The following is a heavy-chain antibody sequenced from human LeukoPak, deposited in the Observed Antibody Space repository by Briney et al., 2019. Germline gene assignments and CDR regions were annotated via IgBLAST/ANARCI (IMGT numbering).Heavy chain of an antibody. V-gene: IGHV1-2*04. CDR1: GYTFTGYY. D-gene: IGHD1-1*01. CDR2: INPNSGDT. J-gene: IGHJ4*02. CDR3: ATAGRGTETTGHYFDY. Sequence: GASVKVSCKASGYTFTGYYMHWVRQAPGQGLEWMGWINPNSGDTNYAQKFQGWVTMTRDTSIRTAYMELSRLRSDDTAVYYCATAGRGTETTGHYFDYWGQGTLVTVSS.